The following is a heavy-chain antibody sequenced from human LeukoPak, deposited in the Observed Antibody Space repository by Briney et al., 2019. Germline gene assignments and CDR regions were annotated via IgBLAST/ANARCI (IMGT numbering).Heavy chain of an antibody. CDR3: ARTGGFWSGYQGVFDY. CDR1: GGSISSYY. J-gene: IGHJ4*02. D-gene: IGHD3-3*01. Sequence: PSETLSLTCTVSGGSISSYYWSWIRQPPGKGLEWIGEINHSGSTNYNPSLKSRVTISVDTSKNQFSLKLSSVTAADTAVYYCARTGGFWSGYQGVFDYWGQGTLVTVSS. CDR2: INHSGST. V-gene: IGHV4-34*01.